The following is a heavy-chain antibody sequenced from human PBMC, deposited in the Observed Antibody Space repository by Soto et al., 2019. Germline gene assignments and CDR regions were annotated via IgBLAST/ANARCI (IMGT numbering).Heavy chain of an antibody. CDR1: GFTFSSYS. CDR3: ARDCGRGYGMDF. CDR2: ITKSSRII. Sequence: EVQLVESGGGLVQPGGSLRLSCAASGFTFSSYSMNWVRQAPGKGLEWVSYITKSSRIIYYADSVKGRFTISRENAKNSLYLQMNSLRDEDTAVYYCARDCGRGYGMDFWGQGTTVTFSS. V-gene: IGHV3-48*02. J-gene: IGHJ6*02.